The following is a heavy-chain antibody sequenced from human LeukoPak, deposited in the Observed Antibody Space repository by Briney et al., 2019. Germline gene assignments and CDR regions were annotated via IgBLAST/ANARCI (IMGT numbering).Heavy chain of an antibody. CDR1: GYTFTSYG. CDR3: AREYYDFWSGYYTRRYMDV. V-gene: IGHV1-18*01. CDR2: ISAYNGNT. Sequence: ASVRVSCKASGYTFTSYGISWVRQAPGQGLEWMGWISAYNGNTNYAQKLQGRVTMTTDTSTSTAYMELKSLRSDDTAVYYCAREYYDFWSGYYTRRYMDVWGKGTTVTVSS. D-gene: IGHD3-3*01. J-gene: IGHJ6*03.